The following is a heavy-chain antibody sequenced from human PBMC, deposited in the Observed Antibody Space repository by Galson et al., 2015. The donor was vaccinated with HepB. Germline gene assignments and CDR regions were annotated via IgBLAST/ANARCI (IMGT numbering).Heavy chain of an antibody. J-gene: IGHJ4*02. CDR3: ARDGVVGAPVDY. Sequence: LRLSCAASGFTFSAYAMIWVRQAPGKGLEWVSYINVGSTTMYYADSVKGRFIISRDNAKNLLYLQMNSLRDADTAVYYCARDGVVGAPVDYWGRGTLVTVSS. V-gene: IGHV3-48*02. CDR2: INVGSTTM. D-gene: IGHD1-26*01. CDR1: GFTFSAYA.